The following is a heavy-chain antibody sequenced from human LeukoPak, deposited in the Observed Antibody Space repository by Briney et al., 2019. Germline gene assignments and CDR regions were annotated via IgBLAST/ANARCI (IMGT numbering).Heavy chain of an antibody. D-gene: IGHD3-9*01. V-gene: IGHV3-33*01. J-gene: IGHJ4*02. CDR3: ARDRNDVLTGYTDY. CDR2: IWYDGSNK. Sequence: PGGSLRLSCAASGFTFSSYGMNWIRQAPGKGLEWVAAIWYDGSNKYYGDSVKGRFTISRDNSKSTLYLQMNSLRAEDTAVYYCARDRNDVLTGYTDYWGQGTLVTVSS. CDR1: GFTFSSYG.